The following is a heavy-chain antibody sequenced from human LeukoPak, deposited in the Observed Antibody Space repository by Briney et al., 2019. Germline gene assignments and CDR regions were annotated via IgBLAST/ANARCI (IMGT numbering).Heavy chain of an antibody. CDR1: GYTFTGYY. Sequence: ASVKVSCKASGYTFTGYYMHWVRQAPGQGLEWMGWINPNSGGTNYAQKFQGRVTMTRDTSISTAYMELSRLRSDDTAVHYCARARFLGYSGYDLLYYSDYWGQGTLVTVSS. CDR3: ARARFLGYSGYDLLYYSDY. D-gene: IGHD5-12*01. V-gene: IGHV1-2*02. J-gene: IGHJ4*02. CDR2: INPNSGGT.